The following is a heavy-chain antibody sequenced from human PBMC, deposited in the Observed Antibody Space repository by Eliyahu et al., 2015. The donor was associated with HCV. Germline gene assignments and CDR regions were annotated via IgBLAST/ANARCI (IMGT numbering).Heavy chain of an antibody. CDR3: ARDSAEIVGAIHWYFDL. D-gene: IGHD1-26*01. J-gene: IGHJ2*01. Sequence: QVQLVESGGGVVQPGRSLRLSCAASGFTFSTYGMNWVRQAPGKGLGWVAVIWYDGSNKYYADSVKGRFTISRDNSKNTLYLQMNTLRAEDTAIYYCARDSAEIVGAIHWYFDLWGRGTLVTVSS. CDR2: IWYDGSNK. CDR1: GFTFSTYG. V-gene: IGHV3-33*01.